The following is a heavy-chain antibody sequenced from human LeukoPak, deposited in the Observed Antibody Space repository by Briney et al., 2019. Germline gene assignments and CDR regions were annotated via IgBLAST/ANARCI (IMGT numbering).Heavy chain of an antibody. CDR3: AKVRPLWFGDLDY. J-gene: IGHJ4*02. Sequence: PGGSLRLSCAASGFTFSSYWMSWVRQAPGKGLEWVAFIRYDGSNKYYADSVKGRFTISRDNSKNTLYLQMNSLRAEDTAVYYCAKVRPLWFGDLDYWGQGTLVTVSS. CDR2: IRYDGSNK. V-gene: IGHV3-30*02. CDR1: GFTFSSYW. D-gene: IGHD3-10*01.